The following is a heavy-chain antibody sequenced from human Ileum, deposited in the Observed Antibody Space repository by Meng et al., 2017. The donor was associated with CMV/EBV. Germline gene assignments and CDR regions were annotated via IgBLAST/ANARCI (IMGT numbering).Heavy chain of an antibody. CDR3: ARDNVSTSTNRLDS. Sequence: SGGPIDSSDYYWDWILQSPGKGLDWIGSIFYRGYTNYNPSLKSRVVISVDTSKNQFFLNLDSVTAADTAIYYCARDNVSTSTNRLDSWGQGTLVTVSS. CDR2: IFYRGYT. CDR1: GGPIDSSDYY. D-gene: IGHD1-14*01. V-gene: IGHV4-39*07. J-gene: IGHJ5*01.